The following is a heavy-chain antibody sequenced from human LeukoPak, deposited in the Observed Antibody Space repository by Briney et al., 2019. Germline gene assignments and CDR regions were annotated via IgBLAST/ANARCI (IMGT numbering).Heavy chain of an antibody. J-gene: IGHJ5*02. CDR1: GFTFGSYW. Sequence: GGSLRLSCAASGFTFGSYWMHWVRQAPGKGLVWVSRINGDGSSTSYADSVKGRFTISRDNAKNTLYLQMNSLRAEDTAVYFCARAKAVAGRAGDNWFDPWGQGALVTVSS. CDR2: INGDGSST. CDR3: ARAKAVAGRAGDNWFDP. D-gene: IGHD6-19*01. V-gene: IGHV3-74*01.